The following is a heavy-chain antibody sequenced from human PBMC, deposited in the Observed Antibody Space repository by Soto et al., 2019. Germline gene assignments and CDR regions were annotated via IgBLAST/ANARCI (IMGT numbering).Heavy chain of an antibody. CDR2: MNPNSGNT. Sequence: GASVKVSCKASGYTFTSYDINWVRQATGQGLEWMGWMNPNSGNTGYAQKFQGRVTMTRNTSISTAYMELSSLRSEDTAVYYCARGLRIKIFGVVNFRFDHWGQRTLVTVSS. CDR1: GYTFTSYD. D-gene: IGHD3-3*01. V-gene: IGHV1-8*01. CDR3: ARGLRIKIFGVVNFRFDH. J-gene: IGHJ5*02.